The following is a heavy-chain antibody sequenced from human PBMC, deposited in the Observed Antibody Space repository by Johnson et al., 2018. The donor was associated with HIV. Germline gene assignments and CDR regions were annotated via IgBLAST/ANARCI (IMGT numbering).Heavy chain of an antibody. D-gene: IGHD1-26*01. CDR2: ISGSGGST. V-gene: IGHV3-21*04. CDR3: ARGSGSYYSNAFDI. CDR1: GFTFSSYW. J-gene: IGHJ3*02. Sequence: EVQLVESGGGVVQPGGSLRLSCAASGFTFSSYWMHWVRQAPGKGLVWVSAISGSGGSTYYADSVKGRFTISRDNAKNSLYLQINSLRAEDTALYCCARGSGSYYSNAFDIWGQGTMVTVSS.